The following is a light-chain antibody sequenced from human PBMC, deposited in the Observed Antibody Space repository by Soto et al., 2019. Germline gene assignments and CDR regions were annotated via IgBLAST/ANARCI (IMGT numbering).Light chain of an antibody. CDR2: DAS. CDR1: QSVSSY. CDR3: QQRSNWPLT. V-gene: IGKV3-11*01. J-gene: IGKJ4*01. Sequence: EIVLTQSPATLSLSPGGRATLSCRASQSVSSYSASYQQKPGQAPRLLIYDASTSAAGIPARFSGSGSGTDFTLTISSLEPEDFAVYYCQQRSNWPLTFGGGTKVEIK.